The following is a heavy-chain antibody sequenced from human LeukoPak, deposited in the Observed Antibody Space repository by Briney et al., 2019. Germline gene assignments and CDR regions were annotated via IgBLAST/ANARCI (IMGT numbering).Heavy chain of an antibody. CDR2: ISSSGSYI. V-gene: IGHV3-21*01. Sequence: GGSLRLSCAPSGFTFSSYSMNWVRHAPGKGLECVSSISSSGSYIYYPDSVKGRFTISRDNAKNSLYLQMNSLRAEDTAVYDCASATTAVAGLLDAFDIWGQGTMVTVSS. CDR3: ASATTAVAGLLDAFDI. CDR1: GFTFSSYS. D-gene: IGHD6-19*01. J-gene: IGHJ3*02.